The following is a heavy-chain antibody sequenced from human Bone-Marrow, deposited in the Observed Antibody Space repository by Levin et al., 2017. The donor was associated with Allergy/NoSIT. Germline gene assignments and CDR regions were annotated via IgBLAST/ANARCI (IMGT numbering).Heavy chain of an antibody. CDR2: IWYDGSNK. CDR3: ARDSLYGSGSYLGWFDP. D-gene: IGHD3-10*01. J-gene: IGHJ5*02. CDR1: GFTFSSYG. Sequence: GESLKISCAASGFTFSSYGMHWVRQAPGKGLEWVAVIWYDGSNKYYADSVKGRFSISRDNSKNTLYLQMNSLRAEDTAVYYCARDSLYGSGSYLGWFDPWGQGTLVTVSS. V-gene: IGHV3-33*01.